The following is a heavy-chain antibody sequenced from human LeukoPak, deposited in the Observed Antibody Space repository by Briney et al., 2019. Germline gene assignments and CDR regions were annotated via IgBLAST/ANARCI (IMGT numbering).Heavy chain of an antibody. CDR1: GFTFSSYA. Sequence: GGSLRLSCAASGFTFSSYAMHWVRQAPGEGLEWVAVISYDGSNKYYADSVKGRFTISRDNSKNTLYLQMNSLRAEDTAVYYCAKDLSKGLLYRRGMYYFDYWGQGTLVTVSS. V-gene: IGHV3-30*04. D-gene: IGHD3-3*01. CDR2: ISYDGSNK. J-gene: IGHJ4*02. CDR3: AKDLSKGLLYRRGMYYFDY.